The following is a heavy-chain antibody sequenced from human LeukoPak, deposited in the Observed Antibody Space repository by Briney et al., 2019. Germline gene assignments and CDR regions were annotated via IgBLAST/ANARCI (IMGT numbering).Heavy chain of an antibody. CDR1: GGTFSSYA. V-gene: IGHV1-69*13. D-gene: IGHD1-14*01. Sequence: SVKVSCKASGGTFSSYAISWVRQAPGQGLEWMGGIIPIFGTANYAQKFQGRVTITADVSTSTAYMELSSLRSEDTAVYYCARGWVGPNRGGYYFDYWGQGTLVTVSS. CDR3: ARGWVGPNRGGYYFDY. J-gene: IGHJ4*02. CDR2: IIPIFGTA.